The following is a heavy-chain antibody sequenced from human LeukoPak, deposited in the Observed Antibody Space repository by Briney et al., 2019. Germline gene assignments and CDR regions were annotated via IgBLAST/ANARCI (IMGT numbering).Heavy chain of an antibody. CDR1: GFTFSSYW. J-gene: IGHJ4*02. CDR3: ARSFIAVAAPFDY. V-gene: IGHV3-74*01. CDR2: INSDGSST. Sequence: GGSLRLSCAASGFTFSSYWMHWVRQAPGKGLVWVSRINSDGSSTSYADSVKGRFTISRDNSKNTLYLQMNSLRAEDTAVYYCARSFIAVAAPFDYWGQGTLVTVSS. D-gene: IGHD6-19*01.